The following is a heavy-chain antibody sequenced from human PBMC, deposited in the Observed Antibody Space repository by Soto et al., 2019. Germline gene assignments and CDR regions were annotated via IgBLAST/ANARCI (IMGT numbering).Heavy chain of an antibody. CDR2: ISGSGGST. D-gene: IGHD3-9*01. J-gene: IGHJ4*02. Sequence: EVQLLESGGGLVQPGGSLRLSCAASGFSFSSYAMSWVRQAPGKGLEWVSAISGSGGSTYYADSVKGRFTISRDNSKNTLYLQMNSLRAEDSAVYYCAKGEILTGYYGTYYFDYWGQGTLVTVSS. CDR3: AKGEILTGYYGTYYFDY. CDR1: GFSFSSYA. V-gene: IGHV3-23*01.